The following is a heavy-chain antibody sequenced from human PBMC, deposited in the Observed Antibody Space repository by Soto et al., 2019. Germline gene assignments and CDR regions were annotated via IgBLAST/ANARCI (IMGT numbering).Heavy chain of an antibody. CDR1: GYTFSNFW. J-gene: IGHJ4*02. CDR3: ARSPRSSPYFDY. V-gene: IGHV5-51*01. D-gene: IGHD6-13*01. Sequence: GESLKISCQCSGYTFSNFWIAWVRQLPGKGLEYMGIIYPGDSETRYSPSFHGKVTISADRSIGAAYLQWSSLEASDSAFYFCARSPRSSPYFDYWGQGALVTVSS. CDR2: IYPGDSET.